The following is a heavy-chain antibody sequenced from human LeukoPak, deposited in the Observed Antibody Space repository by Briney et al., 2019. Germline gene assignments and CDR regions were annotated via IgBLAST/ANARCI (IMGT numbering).Heavy chain of an antibody. CDR2: INYGGHT. D-gene: IGHD3-3*01. Sequence: PSETLSLTCIVSGDSISSSSYYWGWIRQPPGKALEWIGSINYGGHTYYSPSLKSRVTISADTSKNRFSLNLSSVTAADTAVYYCARQRAWGGEWAFDIWGQGTVVAVSS. V-gene: IGHV4-39*01. CDR1: GDSISSSSYY. CDR3: ARQRAWGGEWAFDI. J-gene: IGHJ3*02.